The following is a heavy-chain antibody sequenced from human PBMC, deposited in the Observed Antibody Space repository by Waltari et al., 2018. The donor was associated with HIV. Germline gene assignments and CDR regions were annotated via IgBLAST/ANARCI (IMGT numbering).Heavy chain of an antibody. J-gene: IGHJ5*02. CDR2: MNPNSGNT. Sequence: QVQLVQSGAEVKKPGASVKVSCKASGYTFTSYDITWVRQATGQGLEWMGWMNPNSGNTGYAQKFQGRVTMTRNTSISTAYMELSSLRSEDTAVYYCASRLDYYDSSGYPTNWFDPWGQGTLVTVSS. CDR3: ASRLDYYDSSGYPTNWFDP. CDR1: GYTFTSYD. D-gene: IGHD3-22*01. V-gene: IGHV1-8*01.